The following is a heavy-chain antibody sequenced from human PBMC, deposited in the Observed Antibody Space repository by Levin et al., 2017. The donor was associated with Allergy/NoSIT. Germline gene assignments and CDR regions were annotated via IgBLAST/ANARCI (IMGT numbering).Heavy chain of an antibody. D-gene: IGHD1-26*01. CDR3: ARGGQVRRYSGSYYFDY. CDR2: LPPLCFLP. V-gene: IGHV1-46*01. CDR1: GYTFTSYY. J-gene: IGHJ4*02. Sequence: SCKASGYTFTSYYMHWVRQAPGQFFSGLFLLPPLCFLPLSSPPFPCRVTMTRDTSTSTVYMELSSLRSEDTAVYYCARGGQVRRYSGSYYFDYWGQGTLVTVSS.